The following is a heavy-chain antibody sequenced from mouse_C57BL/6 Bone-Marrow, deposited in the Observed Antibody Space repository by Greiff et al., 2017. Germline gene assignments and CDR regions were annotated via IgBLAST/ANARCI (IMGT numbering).Heavy chain of an antibody. Sequence: QVQLQQSGTELVKPGASGYTFTSYWMHWVKQRPGQGLEWIGNINPSNGGTNYNEKFKSKATLTVDKSSSTAYMQLSSLTSEDSAVYYCARDYGRAWFAYWGQGTLVTVSA. D-gene: IGHD1-1*01. V-gene: IGHV1-53*01. CDR3: ARDYGRAWFAY. CDR2: INPSNGGT. J-gene: IGHJ3*01. CDR1: GYTFTSYW.